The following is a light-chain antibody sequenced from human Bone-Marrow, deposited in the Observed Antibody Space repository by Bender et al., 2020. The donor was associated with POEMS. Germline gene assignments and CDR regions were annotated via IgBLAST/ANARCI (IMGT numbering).Light chain of an antibody. Sequence: QSALTQPPSASGSPGQSVTISCTGTSSDVGGYNSVSWYQQHPGKAPKLIIYEVSNRPSGVPDRFSGSKSGNTASLTVSGLQAEDDADYYCSSYAGSNNVFGTGPKVTVL. CDR1: SSDVGGYNS. CDR2: EVS. CDR3: SSYAGSNNV. J-gene: IGLJ1*01. V-gene: IGLV2-8*01.